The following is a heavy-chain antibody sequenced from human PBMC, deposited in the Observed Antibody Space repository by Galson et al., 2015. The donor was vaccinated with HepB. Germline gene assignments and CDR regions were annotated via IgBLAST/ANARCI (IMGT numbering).Heavy chain of an antibody. J-gene: IGHJ6*02. Sequence: SLRLSCAASGFTFSSYGMHWVRQAPGKGLEWVAVIWYDGSNKYYADSVKGRFTISRDNSKNTLYLQMNSLRAEDTAVYYCARRRLGYCSGGSCPRDGMDVWGQGTTVTVSS. V-gene: IGHV3-33*01. D-gene: IGHD2-15*01. CDR3: ARRRLGYCSGGSCPRDGMDV. CDR1: GFTFSSYG. CDR2: IWYDGSNK.